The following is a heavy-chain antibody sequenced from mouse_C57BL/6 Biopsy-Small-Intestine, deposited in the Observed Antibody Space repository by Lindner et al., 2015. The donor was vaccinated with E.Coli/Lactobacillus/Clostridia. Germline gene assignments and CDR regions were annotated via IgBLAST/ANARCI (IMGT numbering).Heavy chain of an antibody. D-gene: IGHD1-1*01. Sequence: VQLQESGPELVKPGASVKLSCKASGYTFTSYGINWVKQRPGQGLEWIGWIYPRDGSTNYNEKFKGKATLTADKSSSTAYMQLSSLTSEDSAVYFCARWGTVFDYWGQGTTLTVSS. J-gene: IGHJ2*01. CDR3: ARWGTVFDY. V-gene: IGHV1-85*01. CDR1: GYTFTSYG. CDR2: IYPRDGST.